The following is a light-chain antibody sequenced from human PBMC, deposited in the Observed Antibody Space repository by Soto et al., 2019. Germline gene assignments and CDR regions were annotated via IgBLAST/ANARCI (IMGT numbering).Light chain of an antibody. J-gene: IGLJ2*01. CDR1: TGAVTSGYY. CDR3: LLYYGGAVV. V-gene: IGLV7-43*01. Sequence: QTVVTQEPSLTVSPGGTITLTCASSTGAVTSGYYPNWFQQKPGQAPGALIYSTSNKHSWTPARFSGSLLGGKAALTLSGVQPEDEAEYYCLLYYGGAVVFGGWTKLTVL. CDR2: STS.